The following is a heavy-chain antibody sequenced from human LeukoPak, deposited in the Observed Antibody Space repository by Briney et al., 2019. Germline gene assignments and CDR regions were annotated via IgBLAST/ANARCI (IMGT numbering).Heavy chain of an antibody. CDR3: AKIGRYIAAAGAFDY. J-gene: IGHJ4*02. CDR2: ISGDGTAR. V-gene: IGHV3-74*01. D-gene: IGHD6-13*01. CDR1: GFTSSSYW. Sequence: GGSLRLSCAASGFTSSSYWMHWVRQVPGKGLVWVSRISGDGTARNYADSVKGRFTISRDDAKNTVDLQMNSLRAEDTAVYYCAKIGRYIAAAGAFDYWGQGTLVTVSS.